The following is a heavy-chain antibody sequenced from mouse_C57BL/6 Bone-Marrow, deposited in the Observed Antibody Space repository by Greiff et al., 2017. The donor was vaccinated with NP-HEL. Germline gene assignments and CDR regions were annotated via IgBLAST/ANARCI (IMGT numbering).Heavy chain of an antibody. CDR3: ARTCGYSNYDWYFDV. CDR2: IWSGGST. J-gene: IGHJ1*03. CDR1: GFSLTRYG. D-gene: IGHD2-5*01. Sequence: VQLQQSGPGLVQPSQSLSITCTVSGFSLTRYGVHWVRQSPGKGLEWLGVIWSGGSTDYNAALISSLSISKDNSKSQVFFKMNSLQADDTAIYYWARTCGYSNYDWYFDVWGTGTTVTVSS. V-gene: IGHV2-2*01.